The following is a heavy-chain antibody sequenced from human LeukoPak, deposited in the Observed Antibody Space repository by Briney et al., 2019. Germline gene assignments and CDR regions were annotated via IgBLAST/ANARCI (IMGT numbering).Heavy chain of an antibody. CDR3: ARALAAAEYYFDY. Sequence: SVKVFCKASGGTFSSYAISWVRQAPGQGLEWMGGIIPIFGTANYAQKFQGRVTITTDESTSTAYMELSSLRSEDTAVYYCARALAAAEYYFDYWGQGTLVTVSS. V-gene: IGHV1-69*05. J-gene: IGHJ4*02. CDR2: IIPIFGTA. D-gene: IGHD6-13*01. CDR1: GGTFSSYA.